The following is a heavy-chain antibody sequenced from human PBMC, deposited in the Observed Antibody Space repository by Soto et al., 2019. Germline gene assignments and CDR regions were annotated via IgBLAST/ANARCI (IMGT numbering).Heavy chain of an antibody. CDR2: IYYTGST. Sequence: QVQLQESGPGLVKPSQTLSLTCTVSGGSISSGGYYWSWIRQHPGKGLEWIGYIYYTGSTYYNPSHNSRVTISVDTSKNQFALKLSAVPAADTAVYYCATLYMVRGVRTFDYWGQGTLVTVSS. CDR3: ATLYMVRGVRTFDY. V-gene: IGHV4-31*03. J-gene: IGHJ4*02. CDR1: GGSISSGGYY. D-gene: IGHD3-10*01.